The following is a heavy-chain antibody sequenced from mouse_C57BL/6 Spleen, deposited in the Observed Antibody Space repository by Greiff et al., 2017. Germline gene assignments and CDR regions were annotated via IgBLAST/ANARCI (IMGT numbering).Heavy chain of an antibody. Sequence: EVQGVESGGGLVKPGGSLKLSCAASGFTFSDYGMHWVLQAPEKGLEWVAYISSGSSTIYYADTVKGRFTISRDNAKNTLSLQMTSLRSEDTAMYYCARGDYGSSYDAMDYWGQGTSVTVSS. D-gene: IGHD1-1*01. CDR3: ARGDYGSSYDAMDY. V-gene: IGHV5-17*01. J-gene: IGHJ4*01. CDR2: ISSGSSTI. CDR1: GFTFSDYG.